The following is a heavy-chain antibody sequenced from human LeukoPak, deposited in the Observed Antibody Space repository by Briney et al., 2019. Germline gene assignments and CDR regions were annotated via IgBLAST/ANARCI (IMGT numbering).Heavy chain of an antibody. D-gene: IGHD3-22*01. Sequence: KPGGSLRLSCAASGFTFSSCAMSWVRQAPGKGLEWVSAISGSGGSTYYADSVKGRFTISRDNSKNTLYLQMNSLRAEDTAVYYCAKSVNYYDSSGYYYFDYWGQGTLVTVSS. CDR1: GFTFSSCA. V-gene: IGHV3-23*01. CDR2: ISGSGGST. J-gene: IGHJ4*02. CDR3: AKSVNYYDSSGYYYFDY.